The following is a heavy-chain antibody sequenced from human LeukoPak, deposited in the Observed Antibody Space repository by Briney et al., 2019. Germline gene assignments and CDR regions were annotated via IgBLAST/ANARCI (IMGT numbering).Heavy chain of an antibody. CDR3: VGQGYLVIMRAAFDL. J-gene: IGHJ3*01. V-gene: IGHV4-61*02. CDR2: IYTSGST. Sequence: TSETLSLTCSVSGGSISSGSYYWSWIRQPAGKGLEWIGRIYTSGSTNYNPSLKSRVTMSVDTSKNQFSLKLSSVTAADTAVYYCVGQGYLVIMRAAFDLWGQGALVAVSS. D-gene: IGHD3-22*01. CDR1: GGSISSGSYY.